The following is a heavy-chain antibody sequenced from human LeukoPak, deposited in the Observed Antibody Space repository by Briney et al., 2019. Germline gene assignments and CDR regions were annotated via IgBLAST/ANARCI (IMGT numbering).Heavy chain of an antibody. V-gene: IGHV3-23*01. Sequence: GGSLRLSCAASGFTLSSYAMSWVRQAPGKGLEWVSAISGSGGSTYYADSVKGRFTISRDNSKNTLYLQMNSLRAEDTAVYYCAKDRFAYYDSSGYLVTDYWGQGTLVTVSS. CDR1: GFTLSSYA. D-gene: IGHD3-22*01. J-gene: IGHJ4*02. CDR3: AKDRFAYYDSSGYLVTDY. CDR2: ISGSGGST.